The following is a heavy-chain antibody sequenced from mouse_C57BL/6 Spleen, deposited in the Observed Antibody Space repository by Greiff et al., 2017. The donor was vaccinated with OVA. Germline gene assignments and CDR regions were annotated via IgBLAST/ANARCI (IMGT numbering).Heavy chain of an antibody. D-gene: IGHD3-1*01. CDR3: TRGRAGRDIDV. CDR1: GYTFTDYA. J-gene: IGHJ1*03. V-gene: IGHV1-15*01. Sequence: QVQLQQSGAELVRPGASVTLSCKASGYTFTDYAMHWVKQTPVHGLEWIGAIDPETGGTAYHQKFKGKAILTADKSSSTAYMELRSLTSEDSAVYYCTRGRAGRDIDVWGKGTTVTVSS. CDR2: IDPETGGT.